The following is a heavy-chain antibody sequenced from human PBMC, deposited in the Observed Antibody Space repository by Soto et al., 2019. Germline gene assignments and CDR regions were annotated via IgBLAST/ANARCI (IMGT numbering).Heavy chain of an antibody. V-gene: IGHV3-33*05. CDR1: GFTFRSYV. D-gene: IGHD3-16*01. Sequence: QVQLVESGGGVVQPGTSLRLSCVGSGFTFRSYVIHWVRQAPGKGLEWVALTSYDGINNFYGYSVKGRFTISRHNSRNTVELQMDSLRFEDTALYYCARWGTTGGLDVWGQGTLVSVSS. CDR2: TSYDGINN. CDR3: ARWGTTGGLDV. J-gene: IGHJ4*02.